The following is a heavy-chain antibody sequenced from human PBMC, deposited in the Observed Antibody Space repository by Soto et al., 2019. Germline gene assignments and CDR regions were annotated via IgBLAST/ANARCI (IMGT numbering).Heavy chain of an antibody. Sequence: GGSLRLSCVASGFTLSSYAMSWVRQAPGKGLEWVSASGGSGSYTYYADSVKGRFTISRDTSTNTLYLQMNSLRAEDTAVYYCVRDGYCSSKRCEPRATHYSGQGTLVTVSS. CDR2: SGGSGSYT. CDR1: GFTLSSYA. CDR3: VRDGYCSSKRCEPRATHY. J-gene: IGHJ4*02. D-gene: IGHD2-2*03. V-gene: IGHV3-23*01.